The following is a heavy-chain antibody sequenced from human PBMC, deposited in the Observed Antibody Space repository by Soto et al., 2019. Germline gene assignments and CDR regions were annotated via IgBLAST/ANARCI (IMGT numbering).Heavy chain of an antibody. V-gene: IGHV1-3*01. Sequence: ASVKVSCKASGYTFTSYGIHWVRQAPGQRLEWMGWINAANGDTKYSPKFQGRVTITRDTSASTAYMELSSLRSEDTAVYYCVRRHVSATGIDWFDPWGQGTLVTVSS. CDR1: GYTFTSYG. CDR2: INAANGDT. D-gene: IGHD6-13*01. CDR3: VRRHVSATGIDWFDP. J-gene: IGHJ5*02.